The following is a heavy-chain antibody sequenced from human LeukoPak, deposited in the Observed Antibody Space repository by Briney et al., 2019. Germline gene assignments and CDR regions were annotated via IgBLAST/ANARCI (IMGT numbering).Heavy chain of an antibody. CDR1: GFTFSSYA. D-gene: IGHD4-17*01. CDR3: ARDTYGDYGFGY. V-gene: IGHV3-23*01. Sequence: PGGSLRLSCAASGFTFSSYAMSWVRQAPGKGLEWVSAIRNSGGSTYYADSVKGRFTISRDNSKNTLYLQMNSLRAEDTAVYYCARDTYGDYGFGYWGQGTLVTVSS. CDR2: IRNSGGST. J-gene: IGHJ4*02.